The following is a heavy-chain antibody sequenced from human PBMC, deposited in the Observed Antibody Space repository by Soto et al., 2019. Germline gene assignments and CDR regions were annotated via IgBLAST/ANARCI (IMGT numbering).Heavy chain of an antibody. CDR3: AREGMITFGGVIPHYGMDV. CDR1: GGTFSSYA. Sequence: SSVKVSCKASGGTFSSYAISWVRQAPGQGLEWMGGIIPIFGTANYAQKFQGRVTITADESTSTAYMELSSLRSEDTAVYYCAREGMITFGGVIPHYGMDVWGQGTTVTVSS. CDR2: IIPIFGTA. J-gene: IGHJ6*02. D-gene: IGHD3-16*02. V-gene: IGHV1-69*13.